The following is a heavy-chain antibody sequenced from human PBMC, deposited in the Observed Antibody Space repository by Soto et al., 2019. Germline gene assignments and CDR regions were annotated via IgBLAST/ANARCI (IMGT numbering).Heavy chain of an antibody. CDR2: ISYDGSNK. CDR3: ARARSTGIRKKDYYYYGMDV. Sequence: SLRLSCAASGFTFSSYAMHWVRQAPGKGLEWVAVISYDGSNKYYADSVKGRFTISRDNSKNTLYLQMNSLRAEDTAVYYCARARSTGIRKKDYYYYGMDVWGQGTTVTVSS. CDR1: GFTFSSYA. V-gene: IGHV3-30-3*01. J-gene: IGHJ6*02. D-gene: IGHD1-1*01.